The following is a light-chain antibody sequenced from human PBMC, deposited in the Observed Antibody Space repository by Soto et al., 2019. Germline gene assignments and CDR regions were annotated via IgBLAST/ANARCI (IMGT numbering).Light chain of an antibody. J-gene: IGLJ1*01. Sequence: QSVLTQPASVSGSPGQSITISCTGTSSDVGGYNYVSWYQQHPGKVPKLMIYDVSNRPSGVSNRFSGSKSGTTASLTISGLQAEDEADYYCSSYTSSNTLVFGTGTKLTVL. CDR3: SSYTSSNTLV. CDR2: DVS. V-gene: IGLV2-14*01. CDR1: SSDVGGYNY.